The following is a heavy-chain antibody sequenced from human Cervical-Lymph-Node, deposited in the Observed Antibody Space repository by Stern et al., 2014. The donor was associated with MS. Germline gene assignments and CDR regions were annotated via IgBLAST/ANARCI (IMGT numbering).Heavy chain of an antibody. D-gene: IGHD6-13*01. CDR3: ARSSSPSPYYYYGMDV. CDR1: GFTFSSYG. J-gene: IGHJ6*02. V-gene: IGHV3-33*01. Sequence: QDQLVQSGGGVVQPGRSLRLSCAASGFTFSSYGMHWVRQAPGKGLEWGAVIWYDGSNKYYADSVKGRFTISRDNSKNTLYLQMNSLRAEDTAVYYCARSSSPSPYYYYGMDVWGQGTTVTVSS. CDR2: IWYDGSNK.